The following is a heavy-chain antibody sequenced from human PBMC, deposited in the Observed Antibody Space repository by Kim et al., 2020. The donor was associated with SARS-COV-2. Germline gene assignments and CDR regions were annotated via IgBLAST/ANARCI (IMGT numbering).Heavy chain of an antibody. CDR2: ISSDGGST. CDR3: VTRNYYNSGSYYEGAPFDF. V-gene: IGHV3-64*05. CDR1: GFTFSNYA. D-gene: IGHD3-10*01. J-gene: IGHJ4*02. Sequence: GGSLRLSCSASGFTFSNYAMHWVRQAPGKGLEYVSAISSDGGSTYYADSVKGRFTISRDNSKNMLYVQMSSLRVDDTAIYYCVTRNYYNSGSYYEGAPFDFWGQGTLVTVSS.